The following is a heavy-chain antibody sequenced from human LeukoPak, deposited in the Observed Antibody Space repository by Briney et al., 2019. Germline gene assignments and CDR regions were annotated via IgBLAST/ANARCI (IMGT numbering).Heavy chain of an antibody. CDR2: IYYSGST. CDR1: GGSISSSSYY. CDR3: ARDSLEWLFRFDP. D-gene: IGHD3-3*01. V-gene: IGHV4-39*07. J-gene: IGHJ5*02. Sequence: SETLSLTCTVSGGSISSSSYYWGWIRQPPGKGLEWIGSIYYSGSTYYNPSLKSRVTISVDTSKNQFSLKLSSVTAADTGVYYCARDSLEWLFRFDPWGQGTLVTVSS.